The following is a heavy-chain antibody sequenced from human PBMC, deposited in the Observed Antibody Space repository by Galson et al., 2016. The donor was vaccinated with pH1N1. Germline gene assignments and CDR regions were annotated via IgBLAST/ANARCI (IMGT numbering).Heavy chain of an antibody. J-gene: IGHJ4*02. Sequence: SVKVSCKASGGTFSTYAISWVRQAPGQGLEWMGIINPSGDTTSYAQKFQGRVTMTKDTSADTVYMKLSSLRSEDTAIYYCARDVYSGYAGGRLDYWGQGTLVTVSS. CDR1: GGTFSTYA. CDR2: INPSGDTT. CDR3: ARDVYSGYAGGRLDY. V-gene: IGHV1-46*01. D-gene: IGHD5-12*01.